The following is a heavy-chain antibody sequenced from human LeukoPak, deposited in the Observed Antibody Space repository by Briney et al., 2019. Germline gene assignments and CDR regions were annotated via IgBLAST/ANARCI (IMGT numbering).Heavy chain of an antibody. J-gene: IGHJ4*02. CDR1: GYIFTSFY. Sequence: GASVKVSCKASGYIFTSFYMHWVRQAPGQGLEWMGIINPSGGNTGYTQKFQGRVTMTRDTSTSTVYMELSSLRSEDTAVYYCAREKTVAGSTYYFDYWGQGTLVTVSS. CDR3: AREKTVAGSTYYFDY. V-gene: IGHV1-46*01. D-gene: IGHD6-19*01. CDR2: INPSGGNT.